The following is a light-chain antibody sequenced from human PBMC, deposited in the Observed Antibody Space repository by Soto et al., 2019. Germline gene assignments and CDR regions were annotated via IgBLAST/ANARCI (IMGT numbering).Light chain of an antibody. CDR3: QQSYKTPLT. CDR2: AAS. J-gene: IGKJ4*01. CDR1: QSISSY. V-gene: IGKV1-39*01. Sequence: DIQMTQSPSSLSASVGDRVTITFLASQSISSYLNWYQQKPGKAPKLLIYAASSLQSGVPSRFSGSGSGTDFTLTISSLQPEDFATYYCQQSYKTPLTFGGGTKVDI.